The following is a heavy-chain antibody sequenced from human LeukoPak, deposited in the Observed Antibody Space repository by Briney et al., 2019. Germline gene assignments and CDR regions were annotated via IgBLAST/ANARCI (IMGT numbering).Heavy chain of an antibody. CDR2: IIPIFGTA. J-gene: IGHJ4*02. CDR3: ARVEMATGGVGY. CDR1: GGTFSSYA. V-gene: IGHV1-69*05. Sequence: ASVKVSCKASGGTFSSYAISWVRQAPGQGLEWMGGIIPIFGTANYAQKLQGRVTMTTDTSTSTAYMELRSLRSDDTAVYYCARVEMATGGVGYWGQGTLVTVSS. D-gene: IGHD5-24*01.